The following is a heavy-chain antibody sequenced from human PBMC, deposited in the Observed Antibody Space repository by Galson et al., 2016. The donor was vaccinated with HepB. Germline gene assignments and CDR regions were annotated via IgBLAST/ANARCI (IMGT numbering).Heavy chain of an antibody. Sequence: SETLSLTCAVNGGSFSGQYWRWIRQPPGKGLEWIGDINHRGSSNYNPSLRGRVTMSVDTSTNQFHLKLNSVTAADTALDYCSRDPMYGGLGDGRAQGILGTVSS. V-gene: IGHV4-34*01. D-gene: IGHD5-12*01. CDR1: GGSFSGQY. CDR2: INHRGSS. J-gene: IGHJ4*02. CDR3: SRDPMYGGLGDG.